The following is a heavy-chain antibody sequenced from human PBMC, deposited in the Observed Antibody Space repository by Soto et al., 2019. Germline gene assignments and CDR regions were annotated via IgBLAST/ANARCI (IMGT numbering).Heavy chain of an antibody. CDR2: IYYSGST. J-gene: IGHJ4*02. Sequence: QLQLQESGPGLVKPSETLSLTCTVSGGSISSSSYYWGWIRQPPGKGLEWIGSIYYSGSTYYNPSLKSRVTISVDTSKNQFSLKLSSVTAADTAVYYCARHRIAVAVHFDYWGQGTLVTVSS. D-gene: IGHD6-19*01. CDR1: GGSISSSSYY. CDR3: ARHRIAVAVHFDY. V-gene: IGHV4-39*01.